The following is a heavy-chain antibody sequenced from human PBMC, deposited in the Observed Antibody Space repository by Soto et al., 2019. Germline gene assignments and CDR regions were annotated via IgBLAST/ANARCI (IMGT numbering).Heavy chain of an antibody. J-gene: IGHJ3*02. CDR2: ISSDGSNK. Sequence: QVQLVESGGGVVQPGRSLRLSCAASGFTFSNHGMHWVRQAPGKGLDWVAVISSDGSNKYYADSVKGRFTISRDNSKNTLYVEMNSLRADDTAMYYCAKEGRTLVSSCDAFNIWGQGTMVTVSS. V-gene: IGHV3-30*18. D-gene: IGHD1-26*01. CDR3: AKEGRTLVSSCDAFNI. CDR1: GFTFSNHG.